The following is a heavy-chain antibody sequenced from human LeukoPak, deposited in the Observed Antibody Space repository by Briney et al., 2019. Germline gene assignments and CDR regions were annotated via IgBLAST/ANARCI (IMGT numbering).Heavy chain of an antibody. Sequence: PSETLSLTCTVSGGSISSSSYYWGWIRQPPGKGLEWIGSIYYSGSTNYNPSLKSRVTISVDTSKNQFSLKLSSVTAADTAVYYCARGLVRYGSGSLNYWGQGTLVTVSS. D-gene: IGHD3-10*01. J-gene: IGHJ4*02. V-gene: IGHV4-39*07. CDR3: ARGLVRYGSGSLNY. CDR1: GGSISSSSYY. CDR2: IYYSGST.